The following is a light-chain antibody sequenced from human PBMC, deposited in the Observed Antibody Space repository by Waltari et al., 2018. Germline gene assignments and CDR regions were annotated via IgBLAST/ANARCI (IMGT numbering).Light chain of an antibody. CDR1: QSVSRNY. V-gene: IGKV3-20*01. J-gene: IGKJ4*01. CDR2: SAS. CDR3: QQYGTTPLT. Sequence: EIVLTQSPGTLSLSPGERATLSCRASQSVSRNYLAWYQQKPGPAPRLRMHSASSRATGIPDRFRGSGSVTDFTLTITRLEPEDFAVYYCQQYGTTPLTFGGGTEVEIK.